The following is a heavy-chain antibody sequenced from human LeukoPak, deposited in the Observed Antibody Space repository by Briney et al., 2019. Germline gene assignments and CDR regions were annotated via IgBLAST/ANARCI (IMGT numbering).Heavy chain of an antibody. CDR1: GGSISSYY. CDR3: ARGARSGSYFPTYYYYYYMDV. D-gene: IGHD3-10*01. Sequence: SETLSLTCTVSGGSISSYYWSWIRQPPGKGLEWIGYIYYSGSTNYNPSLKSRVTISVDTSKNQFSLKLSSVTAADTAVYYCARGARSGSYFPTYYYYYYMDVWGKGTTVTISS. CDR2: IYYSGST. J-gene: IGHJ6*03. V-gene: IGHV4-59*01.